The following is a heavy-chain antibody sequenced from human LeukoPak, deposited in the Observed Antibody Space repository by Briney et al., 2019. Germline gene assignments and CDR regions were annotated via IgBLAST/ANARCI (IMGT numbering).Heavy chain of an antibody. J-gene: IGHJ4*02. V-gene: IGHV3-74*01. Sequence: RSLRLSCAASGVTFSSYWMHWVRQAPGTGLVWVSRINRDGSLTRYADSVKGRFTISRDNAKNTLYLQMNSLRAEDTAVYYCAGGYDILNYWGQGTLVTVSS. CDR1: GVTFSSYW. CDR2: INRDGSLT. D-gene: IGHD3-9*01. CDR3: AGGYDILNY.